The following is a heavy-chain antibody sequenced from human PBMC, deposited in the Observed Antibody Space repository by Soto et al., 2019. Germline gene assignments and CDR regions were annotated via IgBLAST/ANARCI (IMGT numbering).Heavy chain of an antibody. CDR1: GFTFSSYA. Sequence: GGSLRLSCAASGFTFSSYAMNWVRQAPGKGLEWVSAISGSGGSTYYADSVKGRFTISRDNSKNTLYLQMNSLRAEDTAVYYCANEQSGSYDTYNCFDPWGQGTLVTVSS. D-gene: IGHD1-26*01. J-gene: IGHJ5*02. CDR3: ANEQSGSYDTYNCFDP. CDR2: ISGSGGST. V-gene: IGHV3-23*01.